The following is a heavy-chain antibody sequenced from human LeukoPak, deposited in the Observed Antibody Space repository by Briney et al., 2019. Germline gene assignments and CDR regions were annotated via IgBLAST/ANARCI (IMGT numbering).Heavy chain of an antibody. Sequence: GGPLRLSCAASGFTVSSNYMSWVRQAPGKGLEWVSVIYSGGSTYYADSVKGRFTISRDNSKNMLYLQMNSLRAEDTAVYYCARGGLIDSSGYYPNWFDPWGQGTLVTVSS. J-gene: IGHJ5*02. CDR3: ARGGLIDSSGYYPNWFDP. D-gene: IGHD3-22*01. CDR1: GFTVSSNY. CDR2: IYSGGST. V-gene: IGHV3-66*02.